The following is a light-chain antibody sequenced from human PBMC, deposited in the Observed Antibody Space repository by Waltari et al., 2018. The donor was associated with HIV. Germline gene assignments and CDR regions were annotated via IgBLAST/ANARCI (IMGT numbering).Light chain of an antibody. V-gene: IGLV4-69*01. CDR1: SGHSNYV. Sequence: LVLTQSPSASASLGASVRLTCTLSSGHSNYVIAWHQQRPAKGPRFLMRLTSDGSYTRGDAIPDRFSGSSSGAERYVTISSLQSDDEADYYCQTWGTGIVVFGGGTKLAVL. CDR2: LTSDGSY. J-gene: IGLJ2*01. CDR3: QTWGTGIVV.